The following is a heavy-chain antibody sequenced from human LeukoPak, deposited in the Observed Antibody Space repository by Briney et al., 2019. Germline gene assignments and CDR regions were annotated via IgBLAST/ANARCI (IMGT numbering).Heavy chain of an antibody. CDR3: SNKEI. V-gene: IGHV3-7*01. CDR1: GFTFSSSW. Sequence: GGSLRLSCAASGFTFSSSWMIWVRRAPGKGLEWVGNINQDGSDKYYVDSVKGRFTISRDNAKNSLYLQMNSLRAEDTAVYYCSNKEIWGQGTLVTVSS. CDR2: INQDGSDK. J-gene: IGHJ4*02. D-gene: IGHD5-24*01.